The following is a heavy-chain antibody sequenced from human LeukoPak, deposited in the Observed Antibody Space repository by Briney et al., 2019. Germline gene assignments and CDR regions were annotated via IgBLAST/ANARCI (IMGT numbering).Heavy chain of an antibody. CDR2: INPNSGGT. J-gene: IGHJ4*02. D-gene: IGHD3-10*01. V-gene: IGHV1-2*06. CDR1: GGTFSSYA. CDR3: ARYPGRFESDY. Sequence: ASVKVSCKASGGTFSSYAISWVRQAPGQGLEWMGRINPNSGGTNYAQKFQGRVTMTRDTSISTAYMELSRLRSDDTAVYYCARYPGRFESDYWGQGTLVTVSS.